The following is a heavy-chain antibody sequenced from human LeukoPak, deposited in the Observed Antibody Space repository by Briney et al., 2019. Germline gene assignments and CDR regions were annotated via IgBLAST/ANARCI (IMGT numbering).Heavy chain of an antibody. D-gene: IGHD3-10*01. CDR1: GGSISSSSYY. Sequence: SETLSLTCTVSGGSISSSSYYWGWIRQPPGKGLEWIGSIYYSGSTYYNPSLKSRVTISVDTSKNQFSLKLSSVTAADTAVYYCARMSYYYGSRRFDPWGQGTLVTVSS. V-gene: IGHV4-39*07. CDR2: IYYSGST. CDR3: ARMSYYYGSRRFDP. J-gene: IGHJ5*02.